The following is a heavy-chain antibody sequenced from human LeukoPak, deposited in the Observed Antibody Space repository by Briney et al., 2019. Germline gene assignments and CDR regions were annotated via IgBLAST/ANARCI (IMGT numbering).Heavy chain of an antibody. CDR3: AKPRLLRGWLPSHEAFDI. CDR2: IGESGYST. CDR1: GFTFSSSA. V-gene: IGHV3-23*01. J-gene: IGHJ3*02. D-gene: IGHD5-12*01. Sequence: PGGSLRLSCAASGFTFSSSAMSWVRQAPGKGLEWVSAIGESGYSTYYADSVKGLFTISRDNSKNTLYPQMNSLRAEDTAVYYCAKPRLLRGWLPSHEAFDIWGQGTMVTVSS.